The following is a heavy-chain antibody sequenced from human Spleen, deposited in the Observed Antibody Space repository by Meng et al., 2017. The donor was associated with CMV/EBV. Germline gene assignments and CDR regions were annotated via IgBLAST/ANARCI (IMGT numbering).Heavy chain of an antibody. CDR1: GFTVRSYA. D-gene: IGHD2-2*01. CDR2: ISYDGSNK. V-gene: IGHV3-30-3*01. J-gene: IGHJ6*02. CDR3: ARDPRRVPAAMFYYYYGMDV. Sequence: GESLKISCAASGFTVRSYAMHWVRQAPGKGLEWVAVISYDGSNKYYADSVKGRFTISRDNSKNTLYLQMNSLRAEDTAVYYCARDPRRVPAAMFYYYYGMDVWGQGTTVTVSS.